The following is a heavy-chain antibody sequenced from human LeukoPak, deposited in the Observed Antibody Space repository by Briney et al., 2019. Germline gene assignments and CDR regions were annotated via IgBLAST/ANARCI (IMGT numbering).Heavy chain of an antibody. CDR3: ARPQLPYYYYGMDV. J-gene: IGHJ6*02. Sequence: ASVKLSCKASGYTFTGYYMHWVRQAPGQGLEWMGWINPNSGGTNYAQKFQGRVTMTRDTSISTAYMELSRLRSDDTAVYYCARPQLPYYYYGMDVWGQGTTVTVSS. CDR1: GYTFTGYY. V-gene: IGHV1-2*02. D-gene: IGHD2-2*01. CDR2: INPNSGGT.